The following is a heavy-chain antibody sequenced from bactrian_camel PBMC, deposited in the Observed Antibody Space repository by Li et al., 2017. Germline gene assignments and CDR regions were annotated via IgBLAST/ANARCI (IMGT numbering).Heavy chain of an antibody. Sequence: HVQLVESGGGSVQAGGSLTLSCSASESTYRFICMAWFRQAPGSQRETVATVDSNGVTKVAGSVKGRFTLSKDNAKNTLYLRMDNLKPEDTAMYYCAADTLYYCSGFERDLQYRGRGTQVTVS. CDR2: VDSNGVT. V-gene: IGHV3S53*01. D-gene: IGHD4*01. CDR1: ESTYRFIC. J-gene: IGHJ4*01. CDR3: AADTLYYCSGFERDLQY.